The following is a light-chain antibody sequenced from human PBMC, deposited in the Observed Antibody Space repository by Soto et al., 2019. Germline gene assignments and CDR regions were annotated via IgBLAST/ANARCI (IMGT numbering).Light chain of an antibody. Sequence: VVTQSPLSLAVTLGQPASMSCQSNKRVVYSDGNTYLKWFLQRPGQSPRRLIYQVSSRVSGVPARFSGSGSVTDFTLKISRVEAEDVGDYYCMQGSKWLYTFGQGTKVYIK. CDR3: MQGSKWLYT. J-gene: IGKJ2*01. CDR2: QVS. CDR1: KRVVYSDGNTY. V-gene: IGKV2-30*01.